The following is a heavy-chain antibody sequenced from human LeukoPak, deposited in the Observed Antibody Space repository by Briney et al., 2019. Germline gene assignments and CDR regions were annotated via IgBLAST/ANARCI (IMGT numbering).Heavy chain of an antibody. J-gene: IGHJ4*02. CDR2: IIPILGIA. D-gene: IGHD3-22*01. CDR3: ARDRGITMIVVAPFDY. Sequence: AGESLKISCKGSGYSFTSYWISWVRQMPGKGLEWMGRIIPILGIANYAQKFQGRVTITADKSTSTAYMELSSLRSEDTAVYYCARDRGITMIVVAPFDYWGQGTLVTVSS. CDR1: GYSFTSYW. V-gene: IGHV1-69*04.